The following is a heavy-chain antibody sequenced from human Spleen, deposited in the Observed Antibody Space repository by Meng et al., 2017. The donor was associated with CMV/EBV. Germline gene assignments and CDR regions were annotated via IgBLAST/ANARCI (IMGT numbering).Heavy chain of an antibody. Sequence: ASVKVSCKASGYTFTSYYMHWVRQAPGQGLEWMGWIITYNGNTNYAQKLQGRVTMTTDTSTSTAYMELRSLRSDDTAVYYCARAQGYFDYWGQGTLVTVSS. CDR1: GYTFTSYY. J-gene: IGHJ4*02. CDR3: ARAQGYFDY. CDR2: IITYNGNT. V-gene: IGHV1-18*04.